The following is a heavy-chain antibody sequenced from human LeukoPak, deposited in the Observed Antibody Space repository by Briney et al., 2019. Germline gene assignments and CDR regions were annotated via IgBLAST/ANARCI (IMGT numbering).Heavy chain of an antibody. V-gene: IGHV3-64*01. Sequence: GGSLRLSCAASGFTFSSYAMHWVRQAPGKGLEYVSAISSNGGSTYYANSVKGRFTISRDNSKNTLYLQMDSLRAEDTAVYYCAKDPTSGYDSHWGQGTLVTVSS. CDR1: GFTFSSYA. J-gene: IGHJ4*02. CDR3: AKDPTSGYDSH. D-gene: IGHD5-12*01. CDR2: ISSNGGST.